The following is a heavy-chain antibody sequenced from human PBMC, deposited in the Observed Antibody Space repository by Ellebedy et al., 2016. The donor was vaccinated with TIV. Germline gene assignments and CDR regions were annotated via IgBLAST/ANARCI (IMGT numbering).Heavy chain of an antibody. D-gene: IGHD3-22*01. V-gene: IGHV3-7*03. CDR3: ARRSYYDSSGIEYYFDY. CDR2: IKQDGSEK. J-gene: IGHJ4*02. Sequence: GESLKISXAASGFTFSSYWMSWVRQAPGKGLGWVANIKQDGSEKYYVDSVKGRFTISRDNAKNSLYLQMNSLRAEDTAVYYCARRSYYDSSGIEYYFDYWGQGTLVTVSS. CDR1: GFTFSSYW.